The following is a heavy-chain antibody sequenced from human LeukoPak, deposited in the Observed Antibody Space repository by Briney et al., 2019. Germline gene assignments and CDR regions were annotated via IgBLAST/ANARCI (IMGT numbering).Heavy chain of an antibody. J-gene: IGHJ5*02. CDR3: ARDPGIARPKNWFDP. CDR2: ISAYNGNT. D-gene: IGHD6-13*01. Sequence: GASVKVSCKASGYAFTSYGISWVRQAPGQGLEWMGWISAYNGNTNYAQKLQGRVTMTTDTSTSTAYMEPRSLRSDDTAVYYCARDPGIARPKNWFDPWGQGTLVTVSS. CDR1: GYAFTSYG. V-gene: IGHV1-18*01.